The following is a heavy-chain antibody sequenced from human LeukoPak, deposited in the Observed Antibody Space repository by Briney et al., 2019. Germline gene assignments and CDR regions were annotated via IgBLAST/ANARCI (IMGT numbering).Heavy chain of an antibody. D-gene: IGHD2-21*01. V-gene: IGHV3-23*01. Sequence: GGSLRLSCAASGFTFSLSAMTWVRQPPGKGLEWVATVSNSGAATYYADSVKGRFSTSRDNSKNTVSLEMSNLRTDDTAIYYCAKEAFRPALLAFWGQGSLVTVSS. CDR1: GFTFSLSA. J-gene: IGHJ4*02. CDR2: VSNSGAAT. CDR3: AKEAFRPALLAF.